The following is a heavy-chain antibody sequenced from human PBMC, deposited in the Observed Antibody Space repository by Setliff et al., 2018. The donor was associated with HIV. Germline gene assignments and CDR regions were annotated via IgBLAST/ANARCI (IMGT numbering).Heavy chain of an antibody. Sequence: TLSLTCTVSGGSLSIGGYYWGWIRQHPGKGLEWIGYIYHNGSTYYNPSLKSRVIISVDTSKNQFSLKLSSVTAADTAVYYCARGGGSRAATSSYHYMDVWGKGTTVTVSS. J-gene: IGHJ6*03. D-gene: IGHD2-15*01. V-gene: IGHV4-31*03. CDR2: IYHNGST. CDR1: GGSLSIGGYY. CDR3: ARGGGSRAATSSYHYMDV.